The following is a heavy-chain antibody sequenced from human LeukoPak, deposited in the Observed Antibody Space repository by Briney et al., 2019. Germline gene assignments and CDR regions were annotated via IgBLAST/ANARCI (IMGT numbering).Heavy chain of an antibody. CDR2: ISPSGSDT. Sequence: PGGSLRLSCAASGFTFSNDYMSWIRQAPGKGLGWVSYISPSGSDTSYADSVKGRFTISRDNAEKSLFLQLNSLRVDDTAVYYCARGHWALYYWGRGTLVTVSS. D-gene: IGHD7-27*01. CDR3: ARGHWALYY. V-gene: IGHV3-11*05. J-gene: IGHJ4*02. CDR1: GFTFSNDY.